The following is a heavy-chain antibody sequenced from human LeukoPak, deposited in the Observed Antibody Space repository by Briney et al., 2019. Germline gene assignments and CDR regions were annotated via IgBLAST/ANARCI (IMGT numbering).Heavy chain of an antibody. V-gene: IGHV4-4*07. CDR3: ARGTEKTRISGYYSFDH. CDR2: VYTSGTT. Sequence: PSETLSLTCTVSGGSISGYFWTGIQQPAGKELEWIGRVYTSGTTYYNPSLESRVTISLDTFNNQFSLRVTSVTAADTAIYYCARGTEKTRISGYYSFDHWGRGLLVTVSS. CDR1: GGSISGYF. J-gene: IGHJ4*02. D-gene: IGHD5-12*01.